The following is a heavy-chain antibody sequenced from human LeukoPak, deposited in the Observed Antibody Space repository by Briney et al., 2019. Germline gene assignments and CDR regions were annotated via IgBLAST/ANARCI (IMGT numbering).Heavy chain of an antibody. CDR1: GFTFSSYG. D-gene: IGHD3-3*01. Sequence: GGSLRLSCAASGFTFSSYGMHWVRQAPGRGLEWVAFIRYDGSNKYYADSVKGRFTISRDNSKNTLYLQMNSLRAEDTAVYYCAKEFYDFWSGYYMGFDYWGQGTLVTVSS. J-gene: IGHJ4*02. CDR3: AKEFYDFWSGYYMGFDY. V-gene: IGHV3-30*02. CDR2: IRYDGSNK.